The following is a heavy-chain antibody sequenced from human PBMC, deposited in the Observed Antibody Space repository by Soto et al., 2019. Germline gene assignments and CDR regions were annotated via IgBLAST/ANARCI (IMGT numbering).Heavy chain of an antibody. V-gene: IGHV3-23*01. CDR3: AKGVPDRGIDS. D-gene: IGHD6-6*01. CDR2: INAGGSGT. J-gene: IGHJ4*02. Sequence: GSLRLSCAASGFTFKNHAMTWVRQAPGQGLEYVSSINAGGSGTFYAASVRGRFAISRDNAKNILYLQMSSLRAEDTALYYCAKGVPDRGIDSWGKGTLVTVFS. CDR1: GFTFKNHA.